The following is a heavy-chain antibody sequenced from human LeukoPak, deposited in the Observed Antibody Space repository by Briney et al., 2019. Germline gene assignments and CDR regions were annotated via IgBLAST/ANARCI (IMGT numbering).Heavy chain of an antibody. CDR1: GGTFSSYA. V-gene: IGHV1-69*05. CDR2: IIPIFGTA. Sequence: SVKVSCKASGGTFSSYAISWVRQAPGQGLEWMGRIIPIFGTANYAQKFQGRVTITTDESTSTAYMELSSLRSEDTAVYYCARATHGDTHLYYWGQGTLVTVSS. J-gene: IGHJ4*02. D-gene: IGHD4-17*01. CDR3: ARATHGDTHLYY.